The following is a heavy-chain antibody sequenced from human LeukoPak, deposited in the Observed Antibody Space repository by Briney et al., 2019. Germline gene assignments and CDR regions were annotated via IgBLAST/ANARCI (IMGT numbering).Heavy chain of an antibody. J-gene: IGHJ4*02. Sequence: GGSLKLSCAASGFTFGDYWMHWVRQAPGKGLVWVSRINSDGSDTSYADSVKGRFTISRDNAKNTLYLQMNSLRAEDTAVYYCAGGDRGYTFGYTYWGQGTLLTVSS. V-gene: IGHV3-74*01. CDR1: GFTFGDYW. D-gene: IGHD5-18*01. CDR2: INSDGSDT. CDR3: AGGDRGYTFGYTY.